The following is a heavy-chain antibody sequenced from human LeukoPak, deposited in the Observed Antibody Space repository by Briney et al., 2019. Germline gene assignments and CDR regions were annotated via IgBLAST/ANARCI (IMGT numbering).Heavy chain of an antibody. J-gene: IGHJ6*02. Sequence: VASVTVSFTASGYTFTGYYMHWVRQAPGQGLEWMGWINPNSGGTNYAQKFQGWVTMTRDTSISTAYMELSRLRSDDTAVYYCAKGHGGWPSDGLGMDVWGQGTTVTVSS. V-gene: IGHV1-2*04. D-gene: IGHD6-19*01. CDR2: INPNSGGT. CDR3: AKGHGGWPSDGLGMDV. CDR1: GYTFTGYY.